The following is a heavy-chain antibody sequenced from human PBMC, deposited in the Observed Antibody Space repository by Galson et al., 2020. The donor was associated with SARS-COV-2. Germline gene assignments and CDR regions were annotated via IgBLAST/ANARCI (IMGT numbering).Heavy chain of an antibody. Sequence: GGSLRLSCAASGFTFDDYAMHWVRQAPGKGLEWVSGISWNSGSIGYADSVKGRFTISRDNAKNSLYLQMNSLRAEDTALYYCASSSGWYLDAFDIWGQGTMVTVSA. V-gene: IGHV3-9*01. CDR2: ISWNSGSI. CDR3: ASSSGWYLDAFDI. CDR1: GFTFDDYA. D-gene: IGHD6-19*01. J-gene: IGHJ3*02.